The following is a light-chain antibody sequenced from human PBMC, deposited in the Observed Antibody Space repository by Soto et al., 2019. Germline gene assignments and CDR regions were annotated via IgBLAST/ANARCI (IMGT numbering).Light chain of an antibody. CDR2: EVS. V-gene: IGLV2-8*01. Sequence: QSALTQPPSASGSPGQSVTISCTGTSSDVGGYNYVSWYQQHPGKAPKLMIYEVSKRPSGVPDRFSGSKSGNTASLTVSGLQAEDEADYYCSSYAGSNNFPYVFGIGTKLTVL. CDR3: SSYAGSNNFPYV. CDR1: SSDVGGYNY. J-gene: IGLJ1*01.